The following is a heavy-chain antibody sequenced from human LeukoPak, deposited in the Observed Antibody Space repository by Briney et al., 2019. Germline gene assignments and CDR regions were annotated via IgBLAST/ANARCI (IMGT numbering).Heavy chain of an antibody. Sequence: ASVKVSCKASGGTFSSYAISWVRQAPGQGLEWMGGIIPIFGTANYAQKFQGRVTITADESTSTAYMELSSLRSEDTAVYYCAREFNLLTTKDGMDVWGQGTTVIVSS. CDR3: AREFNLLTTKDGMDV. D-gene: IGHD1-26*01. V-gene: IGHV1-69*13. J-gene: IGHJ6*02. CDR2: IIPIFGTA. CDR1: GGTFSSYA.